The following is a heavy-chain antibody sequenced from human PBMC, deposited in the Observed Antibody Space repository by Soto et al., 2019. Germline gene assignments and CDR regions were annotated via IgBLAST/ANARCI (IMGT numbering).Heavy chain of an antibody. Sequence: SETLSLTCTVSGGSISSYYWSWIRQPPGKGLEWIGEINHSGSTNYNPSLKSRVTISVDTSKNQFSLKLSSVTAADTAVYYCARVGFNWNDDYYGMDVWGQGTTVTVSS. J-gene: IGHJ6*02. D-gene: IGHD1-20*01. CDR3: ARVGFNWNDDYYGMDV. CDR2: INHSGST. V-gene: IGHV4-34*01. CDR1: GGSISSYY.